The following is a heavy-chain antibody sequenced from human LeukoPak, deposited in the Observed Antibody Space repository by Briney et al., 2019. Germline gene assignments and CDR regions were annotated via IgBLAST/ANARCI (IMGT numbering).Heavy chain of an antibody. V-gene: IGHV4-39*01. D-gene: IGHD3/OR15-3a*01. Sequence: SETLSLTCTVSGGSISSSSYYWGWIRQPPGKGLEWIGSIYYSGNTYYNASLKSRVSISIDTSKNQFSLRLTSVTAADTAVYYCARQTGSGLFILPGGQGTLVTVSS. CDR2: IYYSGNT. CDR1: GGSISSSSYY. CDR3: ARQTGSGLFILP. J-gene: IGHJ4*02.